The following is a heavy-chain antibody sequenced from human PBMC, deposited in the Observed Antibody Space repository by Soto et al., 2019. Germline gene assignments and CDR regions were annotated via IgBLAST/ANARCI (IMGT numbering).Heavy chain of an antibody. V-gene: IGHV4-59*01. CDR1: GGSISSYY. D-gene: IGHD6-13*01. CDR3: ARERSGSPIRPFNY. CDR2: IYSTGST. Sequence: SETLSLTCTVSGGSISSYYWSWIRQPPGKGLEWIGYIYSTGSTNYNPALKSRVSMSVDTSRNQFSLNLNSVTAADTAVYYCARERSGSPIRPFNYGGQEILVT. J-gene: IGHJ4*02.